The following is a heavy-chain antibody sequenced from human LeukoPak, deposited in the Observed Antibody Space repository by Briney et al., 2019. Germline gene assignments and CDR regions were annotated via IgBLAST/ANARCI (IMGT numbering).Heavy chain of an antibody. D-gene: IGHD3-22*01. CDR3: ARDHYYDSSGPNYYMDV. V-gene: IGHV4-59*01. Sequence: SETLSLTCTVSGGSISNYYWSWIRQPPGKGLEWIGYIYYSGSTNYNPSLKSRVTISVDTSKNQFSLKLSSVTAADTAAYYCARDHYYDSSGPNYYMDVWGKGTTVTVSS. J-gene: IGHJ6*03. CDR2: IYYSGST. CDR1: GGSISNYY.